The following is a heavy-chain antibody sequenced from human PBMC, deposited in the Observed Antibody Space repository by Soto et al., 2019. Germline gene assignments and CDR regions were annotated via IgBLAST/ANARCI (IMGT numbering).Heavy chain of an antibody. CDR2: INPSGGST. V-gene: IGHV1-46*01. D-gene: IGHD6-13*01. J-gene: IGHJ4*02. Sequence: QVQLVQSGSEVKKPGASVMLSCKASGYTFANYYMHWVRQAPGQGLEWMGIINPSGGSTTYAQKFQGRVTMTRDPSTSTGYMELSSLRSEDTAMYYCARVSYSGSSWFPFEYWGQGTLVTVSS. CDR1: GYTFANYY. CDR3: ARVSYSGSSWFPFEY.